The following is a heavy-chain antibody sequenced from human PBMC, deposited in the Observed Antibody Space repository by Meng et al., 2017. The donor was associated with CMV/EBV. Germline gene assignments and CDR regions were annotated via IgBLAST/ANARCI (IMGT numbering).Heavy chain of an antibody. V-gene: IGHV4-34*01. D-gene: IGHD2-2*01. Sequence: GSLRLSCAVYGGSFSGYYWSWIRQPPGKGLEWIGEINHSGSTNYNPSLKSRVTISVDTSKNQSSLKLSSVTAADTAVYYCARGPTIVVVVPAATGAFDYWGQGTLVTVSS. CDR1: GGSFSGYY. J-gene: IGHJ4*02. CDR3: ARGPTIVVVVPAATGAFDY. CDR2: INHSGST.